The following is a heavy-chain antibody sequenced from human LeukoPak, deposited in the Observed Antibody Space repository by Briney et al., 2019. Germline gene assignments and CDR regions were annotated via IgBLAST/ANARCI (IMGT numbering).Heavy chain of an antibody. CDR2: MNPKSTNT. D-gene: IGHD2-2*01. CDR3: AKGPPESTSSDY. Sequence: ASVKVSCKASGHTFSNYDIIWVRQAPGQGLEWLGWMNPKSTNTGYAQKFQGRVSMTRNTSISTAYMELSSLRSDDTAVYYCAKGPPESTSSDYWGQGTLVTVSS. CDR1: GHTFSNYD. V-gene: IGHV1-8*01. J-gene: IGHJ4*02.